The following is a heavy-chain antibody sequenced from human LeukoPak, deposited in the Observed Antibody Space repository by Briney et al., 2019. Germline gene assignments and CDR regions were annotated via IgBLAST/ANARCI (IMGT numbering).Heavy chain of an antibody. CDR1: GYTFTDYY. Sequence: GASVKVSRKASGYTFTDYYIHWVRQAPGHGLEWMAWMNPNSGGTSYAQKFQGRVTMTRDTSISTAYMELSRLKSDDTAVYYCARDGEAVAGTRLPNYWYFDLWGRGTLVTVSS. V-gene: IGHV1-2*02. CDR3: ARDGEAVAGTRLPNYWYFDL. J-gene: IGHJ2*01. CDR2: MNPNSGGT. D-gene: IGHD6-19*01.